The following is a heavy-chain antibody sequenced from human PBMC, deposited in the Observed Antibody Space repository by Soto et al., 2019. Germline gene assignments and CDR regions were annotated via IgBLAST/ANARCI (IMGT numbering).Heavy chain of an antibody. CDR2: IYYSGST. D-gene: IGHD4-17*01. J-gene: IGHJ4*02. CDR1: GGSISSGDYY. Sequence: SEPLSLTCTVPGGSISSGDYYWSWIRQPPGKGLEWIGYIYYSGSTYYNPSLKSRVTISVDTSKNQFSLKLSSVTAADTAVYDGARVVYGGTKVDDGGQGTLGTV. V-gene: IGHV4-30-4*01. CDR3: ARVVYGGTKVDD.